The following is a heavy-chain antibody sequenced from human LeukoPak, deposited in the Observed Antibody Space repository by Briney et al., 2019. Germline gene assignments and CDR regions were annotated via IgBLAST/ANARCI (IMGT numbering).Heavy chain of an antibody. CDR1: GGSFSGNY. CDR2: SSPTGDIT. Sequence: PSETLSLTCAVYGGSFSGNYWNLIRQTPGRGLEWIGESSPTGDITGYNPSLKGRATISVDSSKKQFSLRLTSVTAADTGVYYCARVPDFIARPCDSWGPGTLVTVSS. J-gene: IGHJ4*02. D-gene: IGHD2-21*01. CDR3: ARVPDFIARPCDS. V-gene: IGHV4-34*01.